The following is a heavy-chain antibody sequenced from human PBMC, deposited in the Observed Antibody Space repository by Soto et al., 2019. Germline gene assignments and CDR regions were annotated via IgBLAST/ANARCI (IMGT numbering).Heavy chain of an antibody. V-gene: IGHV3-30*04. J-gene: IGHJ6*02. CDR2: ISYDGSNK. Sequence: GGSLRLSCAASGFILSTYAMYWVRQAPGKGLEWVAVISYDGSNKYYADSVKGRFTISRDNSKNTLYLQMNSLRAEDTAVYYCAKDHPYYGMDVWGQGTTVTVSS. CDR3: AKDHPYYGMDV. CDR1: GFILSTYA.